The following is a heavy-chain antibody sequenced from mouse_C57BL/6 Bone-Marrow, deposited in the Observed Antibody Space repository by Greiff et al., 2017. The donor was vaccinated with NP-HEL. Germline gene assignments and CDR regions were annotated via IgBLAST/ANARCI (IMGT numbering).Heavy chain of an antibody. V-gene: IGHV14-4*01. CDR1: GFNIKDDY. CDR3: TTIYDYWYFDV. J-gene: IGHJ1*03. Sequence: EVKLQQSGAELVRPGASVKLSCTASGFNIKDDYMHWVKQRPEQGLEWIGWIDPENGDTEYASKFQGKATITADTSSNTAYLQLSSLTSEDTAVYYCTTIYDYWYFDVWGTGTTVTVSS. D-gene: IGHD2-3*01. CDR2: IDPENGDT.